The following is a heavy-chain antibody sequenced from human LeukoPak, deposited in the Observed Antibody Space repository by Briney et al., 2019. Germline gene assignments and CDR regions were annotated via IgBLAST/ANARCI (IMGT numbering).Heavy chain of an antibody. CDR1: GGSISSSSYY. CDR2: IYYSRST. D-gene: IGHD3-16*01. V-gene: IGHV4-39*07. CDR3: ARDYGTSDY. J-gene: IGHJ4*02. Sequence: SETLSLTCTVSGGSISSSSYYWGWLREPRGKGLEWIGSIYYSRSTYYNPSLKSRVTISVDTSKNQFSLKLSSVTAADTAVYYCARDYGTSDYWGQGTLVTVSS.